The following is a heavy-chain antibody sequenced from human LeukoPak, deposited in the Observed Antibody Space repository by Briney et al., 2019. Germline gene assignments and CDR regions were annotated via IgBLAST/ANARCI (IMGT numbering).Heavy chain of an antibody. Sequence: GGSLRLSCAASGFTFSSYSMSWVRQAPGKGLEWVSSISSSSSYIYYADSVKGRFTISRDNAKNSLYLQMNSLRAADTAVYYCARGGAHYDYVWGSYRYFDYWGQGTLVTVSS. D-gene: IGHD3-16*02. V-gene: IGHV3-21*01. CDR2: ISSSSSYI. CDR3: ARGGAHYDYVWGSYRYFDY. J-gene: IGHJ4*02. CDR1: GFTFSSYS.